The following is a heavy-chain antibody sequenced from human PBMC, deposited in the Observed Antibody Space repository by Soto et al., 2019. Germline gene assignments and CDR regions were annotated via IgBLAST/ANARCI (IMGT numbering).Heavy chain of an antibody. D-gene: IGHD4-17*01. CDR3: ARGVTTSQFPFDY. V-gene: IGHV4-59*01. J-gene: IGHJ4*02. Sequence: SETLSLTCTVSGGSISSYYWSWIRQPPGKGLEWIGYIYYSGSTNYNPSLKSRVTISVDTSKNQFSLELSSVTAADTAVYYCARGVTTSQFPFDYWGQGTLVTVSS. CDR1: GGSISSYY. CDR2: IYYSGST.